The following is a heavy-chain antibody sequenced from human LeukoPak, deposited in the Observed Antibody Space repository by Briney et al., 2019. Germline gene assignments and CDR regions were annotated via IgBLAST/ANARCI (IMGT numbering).Heavy chain of an antibody. J-gene: IGHJ4*02. CDR1: GSTFSSYG. CDR3: AKGFDSSGYSINFDY. D-gene: IGHD3-22*01. Sequence: SGGSLRLSCAASGSTFSSYGMHWVRQAPGKGLEWVAVISFDGSLEYYADSVKGRFTISRDNSKNTVYLQMNSLRAEDTAVYYCAKGFDSSGYSINFDYWGQGTLVTVSS. CDR2: ISFDGSLE. V-gene: IGHV3-30*18.